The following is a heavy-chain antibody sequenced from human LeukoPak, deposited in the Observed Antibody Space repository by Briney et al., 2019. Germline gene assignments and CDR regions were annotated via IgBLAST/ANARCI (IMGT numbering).Heavy chain of an antibody. D-gene: IGHD1-26*01. CDR3: AREGYSGPGGYYYYMDV. Sequence: GASVKVSCKASGYTFTGYYMHWVRQAPGQGLEWMGWINPNSGATNYAQKFQGRVTMTRDTSISTASMELSSLKPDDTAVYYCAREGYSGPGGYYYYMDVWGKGTTVTVSS. J-gene: IGHJ6*03. CDR1: GYTFTGYY. CDR2: INPNSGAT. V-gene: IGHV1-2*02.